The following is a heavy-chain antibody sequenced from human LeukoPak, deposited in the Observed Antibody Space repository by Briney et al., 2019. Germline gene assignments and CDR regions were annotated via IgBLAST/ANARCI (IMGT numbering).Heavy chain of an antibody. CDR2: IYYSGST. CDR3: ATVTRRMDAFDI. Sequence: SETLSLTCTVSGGSISSYYWSWIRQPPGEGLEWIGYIYYSGSTNYNPSLKSRVTISVDTSKNQFSLKLSSVTAADTAVYYCATVTRRMDAFDIWGQGTMVTVSS. CDR1: GGSISSYY. D-gene: IGHD1-1*01. J-gene: IGHJ3*02. V-gene: IGHV4-59*01.